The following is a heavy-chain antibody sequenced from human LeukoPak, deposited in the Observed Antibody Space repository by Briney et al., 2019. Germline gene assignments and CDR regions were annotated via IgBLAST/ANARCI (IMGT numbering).Heavy chain of an antibody. CDR3: AKRSIVGAWGY. CDR2: ISYDGSNK. CDR1: GFTFSSYA. J-gene: IGHJ4*02. V-gene: IGHV3-30*04. D-gene: IGHD1-26*01. Sequence: PGGSLRLSCAASGFTFSSYAMHWVRQAPGKGLEWVAVISYDGSNKYYADSVKGRFTISRDNSKNTLYLQMNSLRAEDTAVYYCAKRSIVGAWGYWGQGTLVTVSS.